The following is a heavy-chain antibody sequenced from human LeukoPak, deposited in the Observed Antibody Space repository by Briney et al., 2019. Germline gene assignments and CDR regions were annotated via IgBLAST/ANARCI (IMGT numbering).Heavy chain of an antibody. D-gene: IGHD2-8*02. CDR1: GYTFTGYY. Sequence: ASVKVSCKASGYTFTGYYMHWVRQAPGQGLEWMGWINPNSGGTNYAQKFQGRVTMTRDTSISTAYMELSSLRSEDTAVYYCARDRPLGVGEYGDAFDIWGQGTMVTVSS. V-gene: IGHV1-2*02. CDR3: ARDRPLGVGEYGDAFDI. J-gene: IGHJ3*02. CDR2: INPNSGGT.